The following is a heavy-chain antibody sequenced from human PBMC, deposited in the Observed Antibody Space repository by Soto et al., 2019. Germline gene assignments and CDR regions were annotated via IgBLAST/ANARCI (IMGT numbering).Heavy chain of an antibody. CDR1: GFDFNKYA. D-gene: IGHD2-2*02. Sequence: GGSLRLSCAAFGFDFNKYAMTWVRQAPGKGLQWVSSITSNGDSTYYADSVKGRFTTSRDNSKNTLYLQMNSLRADDTAVFYCAKDSPSYTTSPFYFDSWGQGTLVTVSA. J-gene: IGHJ4*02. V-gene: IGHV3-23*01. CDR2: ITSNGDST. CDR3: AKDSPSYTTSPFYFDS.